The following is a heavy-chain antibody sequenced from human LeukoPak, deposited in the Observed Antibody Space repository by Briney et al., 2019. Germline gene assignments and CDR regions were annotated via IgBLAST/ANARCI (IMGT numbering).Heavy chain of an antibody. CDR2: IYYSGSI. V-gene: IGHV4-59*08. CDR3: ARHLYPSTRYFDWLPNYYYGMDV. CDR1: GGTISSYY. D-gene: IGHD3-9*01. Sequence: SETLSLTCTVSGGTISSYYWSWIRQPPGKGLEWIGYIYYSGSINYNPSLKSRVTISVDTSKNQFSLKLSSVTAADTAVYYCARHLYPSTRYFDWLPNYYYGMDVWGQGTTVTVSS. J-gene: IGHJ6*02.